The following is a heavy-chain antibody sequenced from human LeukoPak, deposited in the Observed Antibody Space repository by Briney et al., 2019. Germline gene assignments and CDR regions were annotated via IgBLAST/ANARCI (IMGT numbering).Heavy chain of an antibody. D-gene: IGHD3-9*01. J-gene: IGHJ4*02. CDR3: ARGGGGNSDFLTTYTGASLSFDY. CDR1: GFTLSSYA. V-gene: IGHV3-23*01. Sequence: GGSLRLSCVASGFTLSSYAVSCVRQAPGKGLQWVSSLGISGDYAWYAGSVKGRFTISRDSSKNTLYLQMNRLGAEDTAVYYCARGGGGNSDFLTTYTGASLSFDYWGQGALVTVSS. CDR2: LGISGDYA.